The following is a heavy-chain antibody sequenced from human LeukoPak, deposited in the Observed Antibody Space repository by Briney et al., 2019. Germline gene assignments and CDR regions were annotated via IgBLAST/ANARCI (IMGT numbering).Heavy chain of an antibody. CDR1: GFTFSSYW. J-gene: IGHJ4*02. Sequence: GGSLRLSCAAPGFTFSSYWMSWVRQAPGKGLEWVANIKQDGSEKYYVDSVKGRFTISRDNAKNSLYLQMNSLRAEDTAVYYCARDRATDYGDSPGYWGQGTLVTVSS. CDR3: ARDRATDYGDSPGY. D-gene: IGHD4-17*01. V-gene: IGHV3-7*01. CDR2: IKQDGSEK.